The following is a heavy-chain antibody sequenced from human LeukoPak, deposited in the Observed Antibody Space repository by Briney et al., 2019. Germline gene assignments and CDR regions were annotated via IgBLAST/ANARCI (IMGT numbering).Heavy chain of an antibody. D-gene: IGHD3-22*01. V-gene: IGHV3-66*01. CDR1: GLTVSSNY. CDR2: IYSGGTT. Sequence: PGGSLRLSCAASGLTVSSNYMTWVRQAPGKGLEWVSVIYSGGTTYYADSVKGRFTISRDNSKNTLYLQMNSLRAEDTAVYYCARAGHYYDSSGYLTPYYFDYWGLGTLVTVSS. J-gene: IGHJ4*02. CDR3: ARAGHYYDSSGYLTPYYFDY.